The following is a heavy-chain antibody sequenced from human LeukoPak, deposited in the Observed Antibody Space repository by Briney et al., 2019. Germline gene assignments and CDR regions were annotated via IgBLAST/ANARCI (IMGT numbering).Heavy chain of an antibody. CDR1: GYTFTGYY. CDR2: INPNRGGT. Sequence: ASVKVSCKASGYTFTGYYMHWVRQAPGQGLEWMGWINPNRGGTNYAQKFQGRVTMTRDTSISTAYMELSRLRSDDTAVYYCARVSRGYDSSASWDYWGQGTLVTVSS. J-gene: IGHJ4*02. CDR3: ARVSRGYDSSASWDY. V-gene: IGHV1-2*02. D-gene: IGHD3-22*01.